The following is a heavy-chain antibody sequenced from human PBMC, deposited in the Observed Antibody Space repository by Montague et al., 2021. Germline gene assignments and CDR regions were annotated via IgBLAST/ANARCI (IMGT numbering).Heavy chain of an antibody. CDR3: ARDTWFRENLSSLYYYGIDV. CDR1: GGPFSGYF. D-gene: IGHD3-10*01. J-gene: IGHJ6*02. Sequence: SETLSLTCGVYGGPFSGYFWTLIRQPPGKGLEWVREINHSGDANXNPSLESRVTMTVDTSKRQFSLRLTSLTAADTAIYYCARDTWFRENLSSLYYYGIDVWGQGTTVTVSS. CDR2: INHSGDA. V-gene: IGHV4-34*01.